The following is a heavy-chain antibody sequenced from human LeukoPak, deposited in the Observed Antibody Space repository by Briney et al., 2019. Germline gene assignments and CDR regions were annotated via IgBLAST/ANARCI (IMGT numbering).Heavy chain of an antibody. CDR3: ARGGLFTRTGYSFDY. Sequence: ASVKVSCKASGYTFTGYYMHWVRQPPGQGLEWMGWINPNSGGTNYAQKFQGRVTMTRDTSISTAYMELSSLRSEDTAVYYCARGGLFTRTGYSFDYWGQGTLVTVSS. CDR2: INPNSGGT. CDR1: GYTFTGYY. D-gene: IGHD3/OR15-3a*01. J-gene: IGHJ4*02. V-gene: IGHV1-2*02.